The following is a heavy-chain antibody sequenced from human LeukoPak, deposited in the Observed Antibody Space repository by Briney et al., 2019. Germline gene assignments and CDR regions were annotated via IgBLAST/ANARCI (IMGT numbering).Heavy chain of an antibody. CDR2: ISGSGGST. J-gene: IGHJ4*02. CDR3: AKDHADIVVVPAATDY. V-gene: IGHV3-23*01. D-gene: IGHD2-2*01. Sequence: QSGGSLRLSCAASGFTFSSYAMSWVRQAPGKGLEWVSAISGSGGSTYYADSVKGRFTISGDNSKNTLYLQMNSLRAEDTAVYYCAKDHADIVVVPAATDYWGQGTLVTVSS. CDR1: GFTFSSYA.